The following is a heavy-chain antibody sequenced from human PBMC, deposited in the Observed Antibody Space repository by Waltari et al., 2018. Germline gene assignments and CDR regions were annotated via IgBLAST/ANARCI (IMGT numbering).Heavy chain of an antibody. J-gene: IGHJ4*02. CDR3: TRDARARAVMTTVTNY. V-gene: IGHV3-49*03. Sequence: EVQLVESGGGLVQPGRSLRLSCTASGFTFGDYAMSWFRQAPGKGLEWVGFSRSKAYGGTTEYAASVKGRFTISRDDSKSIAYLQMNSLKTEDTAVYYCTRDARARAVMTTVTNYWGQGTLVTVSS. D-gene: IGHD4-17*01. CDR1: GFTFGDYA. CDR2: SRSKAYGGTT.